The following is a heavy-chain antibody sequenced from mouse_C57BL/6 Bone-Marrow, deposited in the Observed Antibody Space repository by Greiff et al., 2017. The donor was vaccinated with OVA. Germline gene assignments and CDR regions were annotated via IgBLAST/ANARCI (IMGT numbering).Heavy chain of an antibody. J-gene: IGHJ4*01. V-gene: IGHV1-72*01. Sequence: VQLQQPGAELVKPGASVKLSCKASGYTFTSYWMHWVKQRPGRGLEWIGRIAPNSGGTKYNEKFKSKATLTVDKPSSTAYMQLSSLTSEDSAVYYCARKPYYAMDYWGQGTSVTVSS. CDR1: GYTFTSYW. CDR3: ARKPYYAMDY. CDR2: IAPNSGGT.